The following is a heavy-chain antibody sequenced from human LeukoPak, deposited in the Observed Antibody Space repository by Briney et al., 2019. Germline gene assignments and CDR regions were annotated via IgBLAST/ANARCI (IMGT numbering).Heavy chain of an antibody. D-gene: IGHD5-24*01. CDR2: INPSGGST. CDR3: AKGWQMATIMTYFDY. CDR1: GGTFSSYA. V-gene: IGHV1-46*01. J-gene: IGHJ4*02. Sequence: ASVKVSCKASGGTFSSYAISWVRQAPGQGLEWMGIINPSGGSTSYAQKFQGRVTMTRDTSTSTVYMELSSLRAEDTAVYYCAKGWQMATIMTYFDYWGQGTLVTVSS.